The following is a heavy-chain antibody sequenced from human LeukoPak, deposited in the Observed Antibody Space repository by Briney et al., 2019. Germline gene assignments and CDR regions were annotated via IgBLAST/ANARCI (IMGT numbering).Heavy chain of an antibody. Sequence: GGSLRLSCAASGFTFSSYEMNWVRQAPGKRLEWVSAISVTSTYIYYADSVRGRFTISRDNAKNSLYLQMNSLRADDTAVYFCTRGYYFDFWGQGTLVTVSS. CDR3: TRGYYFDF. V-gene: IGHV3-21*01. CDR2: ISVTSTYI. CDR1: GFTFSSYE. D-gene: IGHD2-15*01. J-gene: IGHJ4*02.